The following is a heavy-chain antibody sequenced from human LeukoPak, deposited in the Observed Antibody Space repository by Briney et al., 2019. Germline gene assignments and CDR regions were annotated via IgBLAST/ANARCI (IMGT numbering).Heavy chain of an antibody. Sequence: GGSLRLSCAASGFTVSGDYMSWVRQAPGKGLEWLSVIHRGGNTYYADSVKGRFTISRDSSKNTVFLQMDSLRAEDTAVYYCARDPGYGLGVDYGDYWGQGTLVTVSS. CDR1: GFTVSGDY. J-gene: IGHJ4*02. D-gene: IGHD3-10*01. CDR2: IHRGGNT. CDR3: ARDPGYGLGVDYGDY. V-gene: IGHV3-66*01.